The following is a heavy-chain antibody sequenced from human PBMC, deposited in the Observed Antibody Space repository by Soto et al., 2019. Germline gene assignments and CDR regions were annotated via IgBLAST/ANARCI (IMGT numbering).Heavy chain of an antibody. Sequence: QVQLQQWGAGLLKPSETLSLTCAVYGGSFSGYYWSWIRQPPGKGLEWIGEINHSGSTNYNPSLRRRVTISVDTSKNQFSLKLSSVTAADTAVYYCARAPSDSSSWFGHDAFDIWGQGTMVTVSS. CDR3: ARAPSDSSSWFGHDAFDI. V-gene: IGHV4-34*01. J-gene: IGHJ3*02. D-gene: IGHD6-13*01. CDR2: INHSGST. CDR1: GGSFSGYY.